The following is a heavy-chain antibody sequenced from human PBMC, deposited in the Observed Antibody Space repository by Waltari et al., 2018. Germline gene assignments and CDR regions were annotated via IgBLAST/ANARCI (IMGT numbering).Heavy chain of an antibody. Sequence: EVQLLESGGGLVQPGGSLRLSCAASGFTFSSYAMSWVRQAPGKGLEWVSAISGGGGSTYYADSVKGRFTISRDNSKNTLYLQMNSLRAEDTAVYYCAKIGGLAYCGGDCYSGVDYWGQGTLVTVSS. D-gene: IGHD2-21*02. CDR2: ISGGGGST. CDR1: GFTFSSYA. J-gene: IGHJ4*02. V-gene: IGHV3-23*01. CDR3: AKIGGLAYCGGDCYSGVDY.